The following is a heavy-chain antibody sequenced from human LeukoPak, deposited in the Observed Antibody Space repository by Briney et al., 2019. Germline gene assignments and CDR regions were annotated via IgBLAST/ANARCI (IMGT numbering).Heavy chain of an antibody. D-gene: IGHD5-12*01. V-gene: IGHV3-48*02. CDR1: GFSFSSHS. J-gene: IGHJ4*02. Sequence: PGGSLRLSCAASGFSFSSHSMNWVRQAPGKGLEWVSYISSSSSTIYYADSVKGRFTISRDNAKNSLYLQVNSLRDEDTAVYYCARERGYSGYAYDYWGQGTLVTVSS. CDR3: ARERGYSGYAYDY. CDR2: ISSSSSTI.